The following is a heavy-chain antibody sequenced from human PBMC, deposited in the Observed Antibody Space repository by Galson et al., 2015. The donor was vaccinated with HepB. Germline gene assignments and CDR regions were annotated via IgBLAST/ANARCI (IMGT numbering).Heavy chain of an antibody. Sequence: SLRLSCAASGFTFSNAWMNWVRQAPGKGLEWVGRIKSKTDGGTTDYAAPVKGRFTISRDDSKNTLYLQMNSLKTEDTAVYYCTTDRGWADWLWRGGFDYWGQGTLVTVSS. CDR1: GFTFSNAW. D-gene: IGHD3-9*01. J-gene: IGHJ4*02. CDR2: IKSKTDGGTT. V-gene: IGHV3-15*07. CDR3: TTDRGWADWLWRGGFDY.